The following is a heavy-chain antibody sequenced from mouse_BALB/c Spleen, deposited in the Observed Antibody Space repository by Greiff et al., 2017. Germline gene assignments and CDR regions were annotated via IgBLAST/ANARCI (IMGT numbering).Heavy chain of an antibody. CDR3: TRDWGDYGYFDV. J-gene: IGHJ1*01. CDR2: ISSGGSYT. Sequence: EVKLMESGGGLVKPGGSLKLSCAASGFTFSSYTMSWVRQTPEKRLEWVATISSGGSYTYYPDSVKGRFTISRDNAKNTLYLQMSSLKSEDTAMYYCTRDWGDYGYFDVWGAGTTVTVSS. CDR1: GFTFSSYT. V-gene: IGHV5-6-4*01.